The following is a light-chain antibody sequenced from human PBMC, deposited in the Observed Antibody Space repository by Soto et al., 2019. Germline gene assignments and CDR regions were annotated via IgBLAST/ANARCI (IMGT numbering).Light chain of an antibody. Sequence: EIVMTQSPATLSVSPGERATLSCRASQSVSSNLAWYQQKPGQAPRLLIYGASTRATGIPARFSGSGSGTEFTLTISSMQSEAFAVNYGQQYNNWPQTFGQGTKVEIK. CDR3: QQYNNWPQT. CDR2: GAS. J-gene: IGKJ1*01. CDR1: QSVSSN. V-gene: IGKV3-15*01.